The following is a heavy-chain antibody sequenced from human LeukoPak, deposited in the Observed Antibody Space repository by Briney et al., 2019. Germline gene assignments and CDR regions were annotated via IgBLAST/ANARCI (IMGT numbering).Heavy chain of an antibody. CDR3: ARIPTNPMVRGVIDY. J-gene: IGHJ4*02. CDR1: RGSLSSRGYY. V-gene: IGHV4-31*03. D-gene: IGHD3-10*01. CDR2: NYYSGST. Sequence: SETLSLTCTLSRGSLSSRGYYWSWTRQHPGNGLEWTGYNYYSGSTYYSPSLKSRVTISVDTSKNQFSLELSSVTAADTAVYYCARIPTNPMVRGVIDYWGEGTLVTVSS.